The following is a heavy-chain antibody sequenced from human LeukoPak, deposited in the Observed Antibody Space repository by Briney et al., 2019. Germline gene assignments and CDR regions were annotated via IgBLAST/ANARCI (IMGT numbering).Heavy chain of an antibody. D-gene: IGHD6-19*01. CDR1: GGSISSSSYY. V-gene: IGHV4-39*01. Sequence: SETLSLTCTVSGGSISSSSYYWGWICQPPGKGLEWIGSIYYSGSTYYNPSLKTRVTISVDTSKNQFSLKLSSVTAADTAVYYCARKLLEEQWLAFYYYMDVWGKGTTVTVSS. CDR2: IYYSGST. CDR3: ARKLLEEQWLAFYYYMDV. J-gene: IGHJ6*03.